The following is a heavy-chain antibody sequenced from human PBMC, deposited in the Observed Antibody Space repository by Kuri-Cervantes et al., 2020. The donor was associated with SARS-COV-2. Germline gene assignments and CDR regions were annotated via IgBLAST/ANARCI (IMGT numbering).Heavy chain of an antibody. CDR1: GFTFSSYA. CDR3: AKCGTIGKDIVVVPAALTPYYYYYMDV. V-gene: IGHV3-23*01. CDR2: ISGSGGST. Sequence: GESLKISCAASGFTFSSYAMSLVRQAPGKGLEWVSAISGSGGSTYYADSVKGRFTISRDNSKNTLYLQMNSLRAEDTAVYYCAKCGTIGKDIVVVPAALTPYYYYYMDVWGKGTTVTVSS. D-gene: IGHD2-2*01. J-gene: IGHJ6*03.